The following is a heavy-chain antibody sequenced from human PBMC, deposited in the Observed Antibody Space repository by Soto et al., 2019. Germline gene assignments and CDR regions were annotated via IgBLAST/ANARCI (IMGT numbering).Heavy chain of an antibody. CDR2: ISYDGSNK. J-gene: IGHJ3*02. Sequence: GGSLRLSCAASGFTFSSYAMHWVRQAPGKGLEWVAVISYDGSNKYYADSVKGRFTISRDNSKNTLYLQMNSLRAEDTAVYYWARGSPRTGAFDIWGQGTMVTVSS. CDR3: ARGSPRTGAFDI. V-gene: IGHV3-30-3*01. D-gene: IGHD6-6*01. CDR1: GFTFSSYA.